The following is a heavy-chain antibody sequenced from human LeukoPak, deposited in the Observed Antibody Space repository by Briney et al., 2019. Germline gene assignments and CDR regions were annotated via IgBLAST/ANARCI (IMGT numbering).Heavy chain of an antibody. D-gene: IGHD6-19*01. V-gene: IGHV4-61*02. Sequence: KPSETLSLTCTVSGRSISSGSYYWSWIRQPAGKGLEWIGRIYSSGSTNYNPSLKSRVTMSVDTSKNQFSLKLSSVTAADTAVYYCARLGGSRVFSSGWGRWFDPWGQGTLVTVSS. J-gene: IGHJ5*02. CDR3: ARLGGSRVFSSGWGRWFDP. CDR2: IYSSGST. CDR1: GRSISSGSYY.